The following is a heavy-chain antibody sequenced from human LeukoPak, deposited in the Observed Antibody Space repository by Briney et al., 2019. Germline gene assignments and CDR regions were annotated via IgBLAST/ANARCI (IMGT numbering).Heavy chain of an antibody. CDR3: AKDGSWGDYYFYFYIDV. D-gene: IGHD3-16*01. CDR2: ISASGHYT. J-gene: IGHJ6*03. V-gene: IGHV3-23*01. CDR1: GFTFSNSA. Sequence: GGSLRLSCEAAGFTFSNSAMSWVRQAPGKGLEWVSGISASGHYTYNADSAKGRFTISRDNSKNTLYLQMNSLRAEDTALYFCAKDGSWGDYYFYFYIDVWGKGTTVTVSS.